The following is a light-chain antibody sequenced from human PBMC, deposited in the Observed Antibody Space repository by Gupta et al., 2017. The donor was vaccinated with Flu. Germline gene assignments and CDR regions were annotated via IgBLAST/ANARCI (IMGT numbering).Light chain of an antibody. Sequence: QSALTQPASVSGSPGQSITISCSGTSNDIGAYTYISWYQQHPGKAPKVIIYDVSNRPSGVSNRFSASKSGNTASLTISGLQAEDESDYYCSSYTGSSTWVFGGGTKLTVL. J-gene: IGLJ3*02. CDR1: SNDIGAYTY. V-gene: IGLV2-14*03. CDR2: DVS. CDR3: SSYTGSSTWV.